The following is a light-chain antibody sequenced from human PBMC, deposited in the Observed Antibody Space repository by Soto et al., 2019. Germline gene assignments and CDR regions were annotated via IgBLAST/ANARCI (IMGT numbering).Light chain of an antibody. J-gene: IGKJ1*01. V-gene: IGKV3-20*01. Sequence: EVVLTQSPGSLSLSPGERATLSCRASQSVMSNYLSWYQQKPGQPPRLLIYDASNRATGIPARFSGRGFGTDFTLTISRLEPEDFAVYYCQHSGDFRWTFGQGTKVDIK. CDR1: QSVMSNY. CDR3: QHSGDFRWT. CDR2: DAS.